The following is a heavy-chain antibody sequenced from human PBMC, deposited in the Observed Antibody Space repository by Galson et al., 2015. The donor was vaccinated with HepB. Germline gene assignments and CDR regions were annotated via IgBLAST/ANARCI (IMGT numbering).Heavy chain of an antibody. J-gene: IGHJ4*02. D-gene: IGHD5-18*01. CDR2: IIPILGIA. V-gene: IGHV1-69*04. CDR3: ARDKNTAEILQDY. Sequence: SVKVSCKASGGTFSSYAISWVRQAPGQGLEWMGRIIPILGIANYAQKFQGRVTITADKSTSTAYMELSSLRSEDTAVYYCARDKNTAEILQDYWGQGTLVTVSS. CDR1: GGTFSSYA.